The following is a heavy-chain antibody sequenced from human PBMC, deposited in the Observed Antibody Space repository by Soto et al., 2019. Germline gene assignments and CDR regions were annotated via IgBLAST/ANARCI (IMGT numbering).Heavy chain of an antibody. CDR1: GFTFSSYS. CDR2: ISSSSCTI. CDR3: AREDPWSANADDMDV. D-gene: IGHD3-3*01. Sequence: EVQLVESGGGLVQPGGSLRLSCVASGFTFSSYSLNWVRQAPGKGLEWVSYISSSSCTIYYADSVKGRFTISRDNAENSLYLQMNSLRDDDTAVYYCAREDPWSANADDMDVWGQGTTVTVSS. J-gene: IGHJ6*02. V-gene: IGHV3-48*02.